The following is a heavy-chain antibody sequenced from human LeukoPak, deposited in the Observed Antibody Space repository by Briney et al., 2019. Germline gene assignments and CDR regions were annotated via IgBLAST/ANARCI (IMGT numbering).Heavy chain of an antibody. D-gene: IGHD3-16*01. Sequence: GGTLRLSCVASGFTFSSYGMSWVRQAPGKGLEWVSAISGNAADTFYADSVKGRFTISRDNSKNTLYLQMKSLRVEDTALYHCAKMGGVSESNARTFDPWGQGTLVTVSS. V-gene: IGHV3-23*01. CDR3: AKMGGVSESNARTFDP. CDR1: GFTFSSYG. CDR2: ISGNAADT. J-gene: IGHJ5*02.